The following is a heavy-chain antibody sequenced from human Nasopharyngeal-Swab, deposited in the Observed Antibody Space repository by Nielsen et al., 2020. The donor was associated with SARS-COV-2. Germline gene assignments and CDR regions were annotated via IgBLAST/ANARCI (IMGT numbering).Heavy chain of an antibody. J-gene: IGHJ3*01. CDR3: ARGSSVHAFDV. Sequence: GESLKISCAASGFSFSTYGMHWVRQSPVKGLEWLTNIWYYGSTKSYADSVKGRFTVSRDNSKNTLFLEMDGLRAEDTAVYYCARGSSVHAFDVWGRGTEVTVSS. D-gene: IGHD3-10*01. V-gene: IGHV3-33*01. CDR1: GFSFSTYG. CDR2: IWYYGSTK.